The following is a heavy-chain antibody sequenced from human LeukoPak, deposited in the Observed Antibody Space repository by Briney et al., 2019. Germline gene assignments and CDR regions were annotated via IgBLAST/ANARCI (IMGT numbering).Heavy chain of an antibody. CDR1: RFTFSNYT. J-gene: IGHJ4*02. D-gene: IGHD3-9*01. V-gene: IGHV3-21*01. CDR3: ARALFDILTGYSPFLDY. CDR2: ISSSSVYI. Sequence: GGSLRLSCAASRFTFSNYTLNWVRQAPGKGLEWVSSISSSSVYISYADSVKGRFTVSRDNAKNSLYLQMNSLRAEDTAVYYCARALFDILTGYSPFLDYWGQGTLVTVSS.